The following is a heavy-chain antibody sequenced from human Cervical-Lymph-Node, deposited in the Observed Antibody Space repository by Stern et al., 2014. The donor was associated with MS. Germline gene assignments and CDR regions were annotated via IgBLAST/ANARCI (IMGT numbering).Heavy chain of an antibody. CDR3: ASERYTYYDDQRPPGGFDP. D-gene: IGHD5-18*01. CDR2: VVVFNGDV. J-gene: IGHJ5*02. CDR1: GITFSHSA. V-gene: IGHV1-58*02. Sequence: QMQLVQSGPEVKKPGTSVKVSCKASGITFSHSAIQWLRQARGQRPEWIGWVVVFNGDVNYAPRFQERVTITRDMSTSTVCMELRSLKSEDTAIYYCASERYTYYDDQRPPGGFDPWGQGTLVTVSS.